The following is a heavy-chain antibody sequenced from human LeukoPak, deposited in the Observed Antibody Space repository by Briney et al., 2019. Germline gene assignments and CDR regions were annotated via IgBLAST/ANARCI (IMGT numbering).Heavy chain of an antibody. CDR2: SGST. CDR3: ARGDTFFDF. Sequence: SEALSLTCTVSGYSISSGYYWGWIRQPPGKGLEWIGSGSTYYNPSLKSRVTISLDTSKDQFSLKLNSVTAADTAVYFCARGDTFFDFWGQGTLVTVSS. J-gene: IGHJ4*02. V-gene: IGHV4-38-2*02. D-gene: IGHD5-18*01. CDR1: GYSISSGYY.